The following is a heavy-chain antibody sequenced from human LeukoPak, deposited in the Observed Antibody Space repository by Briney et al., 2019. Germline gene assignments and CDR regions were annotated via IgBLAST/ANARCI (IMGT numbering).Heavy chain of an antibody. CDR1: GFNFHRYT. CDR2: AGWAGGTT. D-gene: IGHD3-10*02. J-gene: IGHJ4*02. V-gene: IGHV3-43*01. CDR3: AKELDTMFFDY. Sequence: GGSLRLSCATSGFNFHRYTIHWVRQAPGKGLEWVSLAGWAGGTTYYSDSVRGRFTISRDSGRNSVYLQMNSLTTDDTAFHFCAKELDTMFFDYWGQGALVTVSS.